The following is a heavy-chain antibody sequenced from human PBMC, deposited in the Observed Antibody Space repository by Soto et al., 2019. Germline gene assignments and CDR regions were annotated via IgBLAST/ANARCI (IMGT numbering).Heavy chain of an antibody. Sequence: GGSLRLSCAASEVTFSSYAMSWVRQAPGKGLEWVSAISGSGGSTYYADSVKGRFTISGDNAKNALYLQMNSLRAEDTAVYYCASLWFAESVTHYRGQATLVTVSS. D-gene: IGHD3-10*01. V-gene: IGHV3-23*01. CDR2: ISGSGGST. CDR1: EVTFSSYA. J-gene: IGHJ4*02. CDR3: ASLWFAESVTHY.